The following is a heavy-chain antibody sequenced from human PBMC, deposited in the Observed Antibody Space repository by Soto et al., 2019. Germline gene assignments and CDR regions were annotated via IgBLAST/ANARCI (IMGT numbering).Heavy chain of an antibody. Sequence: QTCSLTCDISGDSVSSPRATWELIRQSPSRGLEWLGRTRYTSKWSYEYALSVKGRITISPDTSKNHFSLQLDSVTPEDTAVYYCLRVDWNDAGSWGQGTLVTVSS. V-gene: IGHV6-1*01. CDR3: LRVDWNDAGS. CDR1: GDSVSSPRAT. J-gene: IGHJ5*02. D-gene: IGHD1-1*01. CDR2: TRYTSKWSY.